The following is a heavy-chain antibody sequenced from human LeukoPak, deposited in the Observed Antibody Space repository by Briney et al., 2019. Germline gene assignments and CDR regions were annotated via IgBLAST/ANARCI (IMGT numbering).Heavy chain of an antibody. V-gene: IGHV3-15*01. Sequence: PGGSLRLSCAASGFTFSNAWMSWVRQAPGKGLEWVGRIKSKTDGGTTDYAAPVKGRFTISRDDSKNTLYLQMNSLKTEDTAVYYCTTDPISAGDLSVPLLWGQGTLVTVSS. CDR2: IKSKTDGGTT. J-gene: IGHJ4*02. CDR3: TTDPISAGDLSVPLL. D-gene: IGHD3-16*02. CDR1: GFTFSNAW.